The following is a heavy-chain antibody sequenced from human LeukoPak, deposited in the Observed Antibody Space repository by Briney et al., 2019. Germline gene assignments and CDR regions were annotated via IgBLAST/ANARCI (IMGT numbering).Heavy chain of an antibody. CDR3: AKAPYGTVGYVPYFDY. Sequence: GGSLRLSCAASGLTFSSYVMSWVRQAPGKGLEWVSAISSSGDGTSYADSVKGRFTISRDNSKNTLYLQMISLRAEDTAVYYCAKAPYGTVGYVPYFDYWGQGTLVTVSS. CDR1: GLTFSSYV. J-gene: IGHJ4*02. V-gene: IGHV3-23*01. CDR2: ISSSGDGT. D-gene: IGHD5-12*01.